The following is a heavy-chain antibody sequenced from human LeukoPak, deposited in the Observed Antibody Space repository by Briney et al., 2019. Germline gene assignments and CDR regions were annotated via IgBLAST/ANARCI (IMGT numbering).Heavy chain of an antibody. J-gene: IGHJ4*02. D-gene: IGHD6-19*01. Sequence: SQTLSLTCAISGDGVSRNSAAWNWIRQSPSRGLEWLGRTYYTSKWFNEYAVSVKGRITINSDTSRNQFSLQLNSVTPEDTAVYYCARGGWHFDYWGQGTLVTVSS. V-gene: IGHV6-1*01. CDR3: ARGGWHFDY. CDR1: GDGVSRNSAA. CDR2: TYYTSKWFN.